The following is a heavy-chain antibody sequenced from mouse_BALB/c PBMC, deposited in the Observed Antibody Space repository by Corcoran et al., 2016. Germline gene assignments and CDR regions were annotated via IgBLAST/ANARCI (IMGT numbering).Heavy chain of an antibody. J-gene: IGHJ1*01. D-gene: IGHD4-1*01. Sequence: QVQLQQSGAELMKPGASVKISCKATGYTFSSYWIEWVKQRPGHGLEWIGEIFPGRSTSNYNEKFKGKAKITADTSSNTAYMQLSSLTSEDSAVYYCARNWDWFFSVWGAGTTVTVSS. CDR3: ARNWDWFFSV. V-gene: IGHV1-9*01. CDR1: GYTFSSYW. CDR2: IFPGRSTS.